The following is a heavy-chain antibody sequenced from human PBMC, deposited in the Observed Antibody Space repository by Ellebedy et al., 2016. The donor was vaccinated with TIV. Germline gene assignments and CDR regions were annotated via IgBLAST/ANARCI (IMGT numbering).Heavy chain of an antibody. V-gene: IGHV1-69*05. CDR3: ARGEYRNWFDP. J-gene: IGHJ5*02. CDR1: GVTFSGSA. Sequence: AASVKVSCKASGVTFSGSAVSWVRQAPGQGLEWLGTLIPMYGKTHYAQKLQGRVTIATDESTNTAFMELSSLKSEDTAIYYCARGEYRNWFDPWGQGTLVTVSS. CDR2: LIPMYGKT. D-gene: IGHD3-10*01.